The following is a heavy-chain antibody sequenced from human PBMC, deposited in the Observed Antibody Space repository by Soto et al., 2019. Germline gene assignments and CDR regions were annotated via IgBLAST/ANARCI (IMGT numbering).Heavy chain of an antibody. J-gene: IGHJ4*02. CDR3: ARGPGDIVGAKANFDY. V-gene: IGHV3-21*01. CDR1: GVTFSSYS. CDR2: ISSSSSYI. D-gene: IGHD1-26*01. Sequence: PGGSLRLSCAASGVTFSSYSMNWVRQAPGKGLEWVSSISSSSSYIYYADSVKGRFTISRDNAKNSLYLQMNSLRAEDTAVYYCARGPGDIVGAKANFDYWGQGTLVTVSS.